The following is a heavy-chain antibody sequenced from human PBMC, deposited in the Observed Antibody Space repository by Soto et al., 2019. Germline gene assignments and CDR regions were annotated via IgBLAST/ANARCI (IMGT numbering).Heavy chain of an antibody. Sequence: QVHLVQSGAEVKKPGASVKVSCKGSGYGFTTYGITWVRQAPGQGLEWMAWISAHNGNTNYAQKLQGRVTVTRDTSTSPAYMELRSLRADDTAVYYCARERYGDYWGQGARVTVSS. V-gene: IGHV1-18*01. CDR1: GYGFTTYG. J-gene: IGHJ4*02. D-gene: IGHD1-1*01. CDR2: ISAHNGNT. CDR3: ARERYGDY.